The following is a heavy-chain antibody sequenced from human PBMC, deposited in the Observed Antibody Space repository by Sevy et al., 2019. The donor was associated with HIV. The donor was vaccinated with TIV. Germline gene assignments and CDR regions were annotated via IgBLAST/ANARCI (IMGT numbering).Heavy chain of an antibody. V-gene: IGHV3-53*01. J-gene: IGHJ6*03. CDR1: GFTVSSNY. D-gene: IGHD3-16*01. CDR2: IYSGGST. CDR3: ARASWGTYYMDV. Sequence: GGSLRLSCAASGFTVSSNYMSWVRQAPGKGLEWVSVIYSGGSTYYADSVKGRFTISRDNSKNTLYLQMNSLRAEDTAVYYCARASWGTYYMDVWGKWTTVTVSS.